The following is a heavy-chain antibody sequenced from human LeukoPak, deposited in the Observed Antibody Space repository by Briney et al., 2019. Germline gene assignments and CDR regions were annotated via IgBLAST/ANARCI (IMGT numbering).Heavy chain of an antibody. CDR2: ISAYNGNT. CDR1: GYTFTSYG. J-gene: IGHJ4*02. Sequence: GASVKVSCKASGYTFTSYGISWVRQAPGQGLEWMGWISAYNGNTNYAQKLQGRVTMTTDTSTSTAYMELRSLRSDDTAVYYCVIARSGLQSAYGSQGSLVTVSS. CDR3: VIARSGLQSAY. V-gene: IGHV1-18*01. D-gene: IGHD4-11*01.